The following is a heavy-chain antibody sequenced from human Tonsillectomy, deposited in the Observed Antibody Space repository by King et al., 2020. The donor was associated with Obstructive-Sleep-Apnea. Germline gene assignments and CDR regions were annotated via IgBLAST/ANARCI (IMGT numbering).Heavy chain of an antibody. CDR1: GFTFRSYA. V-gene: IGHV3-23*04. J-gene: IGHJ4*02. CDR2: ITASGGSK. Sequence: VQLVESGGGLVQPGGSLRISCATSGFTFRSYAMSWVRQAPGKGLEWVSAITASGGSKYYADTVKGRFTISRDNSKNTLYLQMNSLRAEDTAVYYCAKGRTVDYWGQGTLVTVSS. CDR3: AKGRTVDY.